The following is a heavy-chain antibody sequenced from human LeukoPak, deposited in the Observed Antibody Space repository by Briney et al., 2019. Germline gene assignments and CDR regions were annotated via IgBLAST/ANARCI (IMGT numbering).Heavy chain of an antibody. J-gene: IGHJ3*02. D-gene: IGHD2-8*01. Sequence: NPSETLSLTCTVSGGSISSYYWSWIRQPPGKGLEWIGYIYYSGSTNYNPSLKSRVTISVDTSKNQFSLKLASVTAADTAVYYCARDLDHGRAFNIWGQGTKVTVSS. CDR1: GGSISSYY. CDR2: IYYSGST. CDR3: ARDLDHGRAFNI. V-gene: IGHV4-59*01.